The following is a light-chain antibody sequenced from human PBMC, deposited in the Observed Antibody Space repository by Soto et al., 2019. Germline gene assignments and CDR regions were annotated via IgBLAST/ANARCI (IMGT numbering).Light chain of an antibody. V-gene: IGLV1-44*01. Sequence: QSVLTQPPSASGTPGQRVTISCSGSNSNIGRNTVNWYQQLPGAAPNLLIYSNNERPSGVPDRFSGSKSGSSASLAISGLQSEDEAEYYCAAWDESQHVPVFGGGTKLTVL. CDR1: NSNIGRNT. J-gene: IGLJ2*01. CDR2: SNN. CDR3: AAWDESQHVPV.